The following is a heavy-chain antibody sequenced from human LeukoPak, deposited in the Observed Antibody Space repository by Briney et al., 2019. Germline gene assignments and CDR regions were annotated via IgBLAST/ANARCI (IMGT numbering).Heavy chain of an antibody. CDR2: ISSSSTTI. Sequence: GGSLGLSCAASGFTFSSYSMNWVRQAPGKGLEWVSYISSSSTTIYYADSVKGRFTISRDNAKNSLYLQMNSLRAEDTAVYYCAELGITMIGGVWGKGTTVTISS. D-gene: IGHD3-10*02. CDR1: GFTFSSYS. CDR3: AELGITMIGGV. J-gene: IGHJ6*04. V-gene: IGHV3-48*04.